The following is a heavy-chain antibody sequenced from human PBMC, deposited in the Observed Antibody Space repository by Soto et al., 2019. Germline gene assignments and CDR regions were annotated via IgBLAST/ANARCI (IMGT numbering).Heavy chain of an antibody. J-gene: IGHJ6*02. Sequence: SETLSLTCTASGGSISSYYWSWIRQPPGKGLEWIGYIYYSGSTNYNPSLKSRVTISVDTSKNQFSLKLSSVTAADTAVYYCASSYSSSWYKYGMDVWGQGTTVTVSS. CDR2: IYYSGST. CDR1: GGSISSYY. D-gene: IGHD6-13*01. V-gene: IGHV4-59*01. CDR3: ASSYSSSWYKYGMDV.